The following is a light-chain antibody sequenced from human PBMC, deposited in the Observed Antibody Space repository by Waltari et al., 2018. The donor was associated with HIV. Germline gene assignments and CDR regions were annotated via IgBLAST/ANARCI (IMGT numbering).Light chain of an antibody. Sequence: SGLTQPAPLSGFPGQSITIPCPGADPAFGLYNFISWYQQPRGSVPKVILSKVDGRASGIYLRFSGPKAGNTASLTISELQTEDEAVYYCASYTANDTVIFAGGTTVTVL. CDR2: KVD. CDR3: ASYTANDTVI. CDR1: DPAFGLYNF. J-gene: IGLJ2*01. V-gene: IGLV2-14*01.